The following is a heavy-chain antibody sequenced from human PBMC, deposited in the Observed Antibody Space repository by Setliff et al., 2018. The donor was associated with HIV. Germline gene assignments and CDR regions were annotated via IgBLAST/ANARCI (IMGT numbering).Heavy chain of an antibody. CDR3: AGGRADAWEVLDP. CDR2: FRLSGGT. Sequence: KTSETLSLTCGVFGGSFSNYFWTWMRQPPGKGLEWIGEFRLSGGTNYNYNPSLETRVTISVDTSKNQFSLKLNSVTAADTAFYYCAGGRADAWEVLDPWGQGTLVTVSS. V-gene: IGHV4-34*01. D-gene: IGHD1-26*01. J-gene: IGHJ5*02. CDR1: GGSFSNYF.